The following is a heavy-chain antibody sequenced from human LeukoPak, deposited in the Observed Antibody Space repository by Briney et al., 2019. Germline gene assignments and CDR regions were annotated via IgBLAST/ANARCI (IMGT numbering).Heavy chain of an antibody. V-gene: IGHV4-61*02. Sequence: SETLSLTCTVSGGSISSGSYYWSWIRQPAGKGLEWIGRIYTSGSTKYSPSLKSRVTISVDTSKNQFSLKLSSVTAADTAVYYCARVTSDWFDPWGRGTLVTVSS. D-gene: IGHD2-2*01. J-gene: IGHJ5*02. CDR2: IYTSGST. CDR1: GGSISSGSYY. CDR3: ARVTSDWFDP.